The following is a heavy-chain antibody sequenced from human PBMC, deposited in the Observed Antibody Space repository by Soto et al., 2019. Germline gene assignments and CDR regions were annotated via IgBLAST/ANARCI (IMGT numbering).Heavy chain of an antibody. CDR1: GFTFSSYS. J-gene: IGHJ6*03. CDR3: ARGRDILVVPAASTQRFGYYYYYMDV. Sequence: GGSLRLSCAASGFTFSSYSMNWVRQAPGKGLEWVSSISSCSSYIYYADSVKGRVTISVDTSKNQFSLKLSSVTAADTAVYYCARGRDILVVPAASTQRFGYYYYYMDVWGKGTTVTVSS. D-gene: IGHD2-2*01. CDR2: ISSCSSYI. V-gene: IGHV3-21*01.